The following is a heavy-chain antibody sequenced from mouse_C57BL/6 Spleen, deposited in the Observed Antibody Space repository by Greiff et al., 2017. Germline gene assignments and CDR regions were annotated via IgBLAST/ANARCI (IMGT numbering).Heavy chain of an antibody. CDR3: ARVGDYGSSDYAMDY. CDR1: GFNIKDYY. CDR2: IDPADGEN. Sequence: VQLQPPGAELVKPGASVKLSCTASGFNIKDYYMPWVKQRTEQGLEWIGRIDPADGENKSAPKFQGKATITADTSSNTAYLQLSSLKSEDTAVYYCARVGDYGSSDYAMDYWGQGTSVTVST. D-gene: IGHD1-1*01. J-gene: IGHJ4*01. V-gene: IGHV14-2*01.